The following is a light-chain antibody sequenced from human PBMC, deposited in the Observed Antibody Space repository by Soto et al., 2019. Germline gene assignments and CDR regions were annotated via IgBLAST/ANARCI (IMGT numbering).Light chain of an antibody. J-gene: IGKJ2*01. CDR3: LQFNNYPRT. Sequence: AIQLTQSPPSLAASVGDRVTITCRASQGISSALAWYQQKPGKTPNLLIYGASSLESGVPSRFSGSGSGTDFTLTISSLQPEDFATYYCLQFNNYPRTFGQGTKLEIK. CDR1: QGISSA. V-gene: IGKV1D-13*01. CDR2: GAS.